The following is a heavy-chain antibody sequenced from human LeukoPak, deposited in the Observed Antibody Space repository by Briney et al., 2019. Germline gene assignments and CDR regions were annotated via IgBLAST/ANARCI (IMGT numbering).Heavy chain of an antibody. D-gene: IGHD4-17*01. CDR2: INHSGST. V-gene: IGHV4-34*01. CDR3: ARVVSQYGDYAWIVNWFDP. J-gene: IGHJ5*02. CDR1: GGSFSGYY. Sequence: SETLSLTCAVYGGSFSGYYWSWLRQPPGKGLERIGEINHSGSTNYDPSLKSRVTISVDTSKSQFSLKLSSVIAADTAVYYCARVVSQYGDYAWIVNWFDPWGQGTLVTVSS.